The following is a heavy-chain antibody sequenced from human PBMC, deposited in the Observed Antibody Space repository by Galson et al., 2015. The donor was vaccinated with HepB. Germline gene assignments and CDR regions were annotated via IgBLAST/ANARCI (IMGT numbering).Heavy chain of an antibody. CDR3: ASPSHHPSFGELLENYYYGMDV. CDR2: INAGNDNT. CDR1: GYTFTSYA. D-gene: IGHD3-10*01. J-gene: IGHJ6*02. Sequence: SVKVSCKASGYTFTSYAMHWVRQAPGQRLEWMGWINAGNDNTKYSQKFQGRVTITRDTSASTAYMELSSLRSEDTAVYYCASPSHHPSFGELLENYYYGMDVWGQGTTVTVSS. V-gene: IGHV1-3*01.